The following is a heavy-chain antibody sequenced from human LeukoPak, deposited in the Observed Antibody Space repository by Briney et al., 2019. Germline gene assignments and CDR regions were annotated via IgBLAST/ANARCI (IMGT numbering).Heavy chain of an antibody. CDR1: GFTFSSYA. D-gene: IGHD1-26*01. V-gene: IGHV3-23*01. Sequence: PGGSLRLSCAASGFTFSSYAMSWVRQAPGKGLEWVLAISGSGGSTYYADSVKGRFTISRDNSKNTLYLQMNSLRAEDTAVYYCAIDSADAFDIWGQGTMVTVSS. CDR3: AIDSADAFDI. J-gene: IGHJ3*02. CDR2: ISGSGGST.